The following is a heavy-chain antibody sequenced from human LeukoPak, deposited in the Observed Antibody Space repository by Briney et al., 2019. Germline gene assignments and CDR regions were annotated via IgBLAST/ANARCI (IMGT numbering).Heavy chain of an antibody. CDR1: GYTFTSYG. CDR3: AREYCSGGCCFDP. J-gene: IGHJ5*02. CDR2: ISAYNGNT. V-gene: IGHV1-18*01. Sequence: ASVKVSCKASGYTFTSYGMSWVRQAPGQELEWMGWISAYNGNTNYAQKLQGRVTMTTDTSTSTAYMELRSLRSDDTAVYYCAREYCSGGCCFDPWGQGTLVTVSS. D-gene: IGHD2-15*01.